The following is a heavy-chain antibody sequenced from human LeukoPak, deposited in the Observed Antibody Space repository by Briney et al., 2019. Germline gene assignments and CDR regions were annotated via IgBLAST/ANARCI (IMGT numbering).Heavy chain of an antibody. D-gene: IGHD1-7*01. Sequence: PGGSLRLFCAASGFTFSNAWMSWVRQAPGKGLEWVGGVKSKTDGGTTDYAAPVKGRFAISRDDSKNTLYLQMNSLKTEDTAVYYCTTDFPTGTTLLWGQGTLVTVSS. CDR2: VKSKTDGGTT. V-gene: IGHV3-15*01. CDR3: TTDFPTGTTLL. CDR1: GFTFSNAW. J-gene: IGHJ4*02.